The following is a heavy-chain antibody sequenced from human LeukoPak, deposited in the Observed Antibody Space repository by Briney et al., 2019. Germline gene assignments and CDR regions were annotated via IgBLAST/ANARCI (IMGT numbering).Heavy chain of an antibody. V-gene: IGHV3-9*01. J-gene: IGHJ4*02. D-gene: IGHD3-16*02. CDR2: ISWNSGSI. CDR3: AKDMSRLGELSLSDY. Sequence: GGSLRLSCAASGFTFDDYAMHWVRQAPGKGLEWVSGISWNSGSIGYADSVKGRFTISRDNAKNSLYLQMNSLRVEDTALYYCAKDMSRLGELSLSDYWGQGTLVTVSS. CDR1: GFTFDDYA.